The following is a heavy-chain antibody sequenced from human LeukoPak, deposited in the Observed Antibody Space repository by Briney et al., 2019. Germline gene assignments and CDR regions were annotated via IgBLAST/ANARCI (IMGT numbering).Heavy chain of an antibody. CDR3: ARALRDKIRTTPVPLDF. Sequence: GESLKISCVASGFSFGSYGMHWVRQAPGKGLEWVAVIWPDGRFKYYVDSAKDRFTISRDNSKNVLYLEMTSLRAEDTAMYFCARALRDKIRTTPVPLDFRGQGTLVSVSS. CDR1: GFSFGSYG. J-gene: IGHJ4*02. V-gene: IGHV3-33*01. CDR2: IWPDGRFK.